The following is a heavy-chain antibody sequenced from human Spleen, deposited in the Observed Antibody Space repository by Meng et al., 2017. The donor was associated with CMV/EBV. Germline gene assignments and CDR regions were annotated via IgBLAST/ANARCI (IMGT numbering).Heavy chain of an antibody. Sequence: CKASGYTFTGYYMHWVRQAPGQGLEWMGWINPNSGGTNYAQKFQGRVTMTRDTSISTAYMELSRLRSDDTAVYYCARAGEEWESPDYWGQGALVTVSS. CDR3: ARAGEEWESPDY. V-gene: IGHV1-2*02. D-gene: IGHD1-26*01. J-gene: IGHJ4*02. CDR2: INPNSGGT. CDR1: GYTFTGYY.